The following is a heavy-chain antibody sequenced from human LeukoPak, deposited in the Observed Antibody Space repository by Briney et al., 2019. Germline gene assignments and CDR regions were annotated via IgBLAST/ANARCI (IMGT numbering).Heavy chain of an antibody. CDR2: ISAYNGNT. CDR1: GYTFTSYG. J-gene: IGHJ5*02. CDR3: ARELGYCSGGSCGWFDP. Sequence: ASVKVSCKASGYTFTSYGISWVRQAPGQGLEWMGWISAYNGNTNYAQKLQGRVTMTTDTSTSTAYMELRSLRSDDTAVYYCARELGYCSGGSCGWFDPWGQGTLVTVFS. D-gene: IGHD2-15*01. V-gene: IGHV1-18*04.